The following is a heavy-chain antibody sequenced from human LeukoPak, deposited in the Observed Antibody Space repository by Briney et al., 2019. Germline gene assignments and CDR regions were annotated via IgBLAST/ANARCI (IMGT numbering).Heavy chain of an antibody. CDR3: ARVSVRFGAWGWFDP. Sequence: GGSLRLSCAASGFTFDDYAMHWVRHAPGKGLVWVSRINSDGSSTSYADSVKGRFTISRDNAKNTLYLQMNSLRAEDTAVYYCARVSVRFGAWGWFDPWGQGTLVTVSS. D-gene: IGHD3-10*01. CDR2: INSDGSST. V-gene: IGHV3-74*01. CDR1: GFTFDDYA. J-gene: IGHJ5*02.